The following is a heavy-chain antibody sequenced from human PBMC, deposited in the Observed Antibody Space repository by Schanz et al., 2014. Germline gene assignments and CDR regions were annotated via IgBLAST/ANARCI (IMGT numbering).Heavy chain of an antibody. V-gene: IGHV3-48*04. CDR1: GFDFNSYS. Sequence: DVQLLESGGGLVQPGGSLRLSCEASGFDFNSYSMNWVRQAPGKRLEWLSYIATGGSTRHYADSVKGRVTISRDNAKNTLYLQINSLRAEDTAVYDCAIIGVMVAVAGTRADYWGQGTLVTVSS. J-gene: IGHJ4*02. CDR3: AIIGVMVAVAGTRADY. D-gene: IGHD6-19*01. CDR2: IATGGSTR.